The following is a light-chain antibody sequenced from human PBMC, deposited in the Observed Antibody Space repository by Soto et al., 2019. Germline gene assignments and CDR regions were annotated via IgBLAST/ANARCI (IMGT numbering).Light chain of an antibody. J-gene: IGKJ1*01. CDR3: QQRNNWPVT. CDR2: DAS. V-gene: IGKV3-11*01. CDR1: QSVNSH. Sequence: IVLTQSPATPSFSPGGRDTPSRRASQSVNSHLAWYQQKPGQAPRLLIYDASKRATGIPARFTGSGSGTDFTLTISSLEPEDFAVYYCQQRNNWPVTFGQGTKVDIK.